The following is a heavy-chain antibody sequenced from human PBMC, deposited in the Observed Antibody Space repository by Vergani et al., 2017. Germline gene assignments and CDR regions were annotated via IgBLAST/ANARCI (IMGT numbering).Heavy chain of an antibody. CDR3: AGDQPVAFGADYYGSGSYHGDYGMDV. CDR2: IKQDGSEK. J-gene: IGHJ6*02. D-gene: IGHD3-10*01. CDR1: GFTFSSYW. V-gene: IGHV3-7*03. Sequence: EVQLVESGGGLVQPGGSLRLSCAASGFTFSSYWMSWVRQAPGKGLEWVANIKQDGSEKYYVDSVKGRFTISRDNAKNSLYLQMNSLRAEDTAVYYCAGDQPVAFGADYYGSGSYHGDYGMDVWGQGTTVTVSS.